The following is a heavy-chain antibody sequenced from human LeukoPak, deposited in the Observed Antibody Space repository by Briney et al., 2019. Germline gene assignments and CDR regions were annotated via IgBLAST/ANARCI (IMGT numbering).Heavy chain of an antibody. D-gene: IGHD3-10*01. J-gene: IGHJ1*01. CDR3: ASATYYGSGTECFQH. CDR1: GGSVSSGSYY. CDR2: TYYSGST. V-gene: IGHV4-61*01. Sequence: SETLSLTCTVSGGSVSSGSYYWSWIRQPPGKGLEWIGYTYYSGSTNYNPSLKSRVTISVDTSKNQFSLKLSSVTAADTAVYYCASATYYGSGTECFQHWGQGTLVTVSS.